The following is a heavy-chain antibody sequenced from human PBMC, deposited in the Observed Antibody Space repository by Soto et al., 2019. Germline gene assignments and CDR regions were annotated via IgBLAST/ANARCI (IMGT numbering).Heavy chain of an antibody. J-gene: IGHJ4*02. CDR1: GFTFSSHW. D-gene: IGHD3-22*01. Sequence: PGGSLRLSCVASGFTFSSHWMTWVRQAPGKALEWVANIKQDGIEKYYVDSVKGRFTISRDNAKNSVFLQMNSLRAEDTAVYYCASRPADRNYDGVFDFWGPGTLVTVSS. V-gene: IGHV3-7*03. CDR2: IKQDGIEK. CDR3: ASRPADRNYDGVFDF.